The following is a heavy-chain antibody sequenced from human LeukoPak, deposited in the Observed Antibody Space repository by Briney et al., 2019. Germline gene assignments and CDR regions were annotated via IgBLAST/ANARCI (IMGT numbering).Heavy chain of an antibody. CDR1: GGTFSSYA. Sequence: ASVKVSCKASGGTFSSYAISWVRQAPGQGLEWMGGIIPIFGTANYAQKFQGRVTITTDESTSTAYMELSSLRSEDTAVYYCASHPRWMIDYGDYGDYYYMDVWGKGTTVTVSS. D-gene: IGHD4-17*01. V-gene: IGHV1-69*05. CDR2: IIPIFGTA. CDR3: ASHPRWMIDYGDYGDYYYMDV. J-gene: IGHJ6*03.